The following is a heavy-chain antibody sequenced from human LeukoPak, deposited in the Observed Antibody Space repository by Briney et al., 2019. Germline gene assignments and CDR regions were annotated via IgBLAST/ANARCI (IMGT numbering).Heavy chain of an antibody. J-gene: IGHJ5*02. V-gene: IGHV1-46*01. CDR3: AGGSGSYFWFDP. Sequence: GASVKVSCKASGYTFTSYYMHWVRQAPGQGLEWMGIINPSGGSTSYAQKFQGRVTMTRDTSISTAYMELSRLRSDDTAVYYCAGGSGSYFWFDPWGQGTLVTVSS. D-gene: IGHD3-10*01. CDR1: GYTFTSYY. CDR2: INPSGGST.